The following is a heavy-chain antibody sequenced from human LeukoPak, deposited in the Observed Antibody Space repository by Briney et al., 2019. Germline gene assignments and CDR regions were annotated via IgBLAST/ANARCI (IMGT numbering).Heavy chain of an antibody. V-gene: IGHV4-4*02. CDR2: IYHSGST. J-gene: IGHJ4*02. CDR3: AKTHYYDSRGGKYFDY. Sequence: SGTLSLTCAVSGGSISSSHWWSWVRQPPGKGLEWIGEIYHSGSTNYNPSLKSRVTISVDKSNNQFSLRLNSVTAADTAVYFCAKTHYYDSRGGKYFDYWGQGTLVTVSS. D-gene: IGHD3-22*01. CDR1: GGSISSSHW.